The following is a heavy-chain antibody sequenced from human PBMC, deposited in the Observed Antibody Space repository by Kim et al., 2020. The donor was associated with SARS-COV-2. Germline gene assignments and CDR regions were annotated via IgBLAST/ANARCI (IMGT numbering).Heavy chain of an antibody. V-gene: IGHV3-53*03. J-gene: IGHJ3*01. CDR1: GFTASSQY. CDR3: ARVRVTNKQSLVRGVLHA. Sequence: GGSLRLSCAASGFTASSQYMSWVRQAPGKGLEWVSIAYSSSRMFYADSVKGRFTISGDSSRNTVYLQMNSLRADDMAAYYCARVRVTNKQSLVRGVLHA. CDR2: AYSSSRM. D-gene: IGHD3-10*01.